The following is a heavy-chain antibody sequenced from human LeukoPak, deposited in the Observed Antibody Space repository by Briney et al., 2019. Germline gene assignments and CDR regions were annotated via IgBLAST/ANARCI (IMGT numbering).Heavy chain of an antibody. Sequence: SETLSLTCAVYGGSFSGYYWSWIRQPPGKGLEWIGEINHSGSTNHNPSLKSRVTISVDTSKNQFSLKLSSVTAADTAVYYCAGKPDILTGYPRLSWYGMDVWGQGTTVTVSS. V-gene: IGHV4-34*01. CDR1: GGSFSGYY. CDR3: AGKPDILTGYPRLSWYGMDV. CDR2: INHSGST. D-gene: IGHD3-9*01. J-gene: IGHJ6*02.